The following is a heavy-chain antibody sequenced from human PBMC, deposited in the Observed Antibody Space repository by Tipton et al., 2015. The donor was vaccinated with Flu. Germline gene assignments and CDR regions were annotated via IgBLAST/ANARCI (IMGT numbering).Heavy chain of an antibody. V-gene: IGHV4-39*01. CDR3: ARRDALATDY. J-gene: IGHJ4*02. D-gene: IGHD5-12*01. CDR1: GGYISSSSYY. CDR2: IHYSGST. Sequence: TLSLTCTVSGGYISSSSYYWGWIRQPPGKGLEWIGSIHYSGSTYYNPSLKSRVTISVDTSKNQFSLKLSSVTAADTAVYYCARRDALATDYWGQVSLVTVSS.